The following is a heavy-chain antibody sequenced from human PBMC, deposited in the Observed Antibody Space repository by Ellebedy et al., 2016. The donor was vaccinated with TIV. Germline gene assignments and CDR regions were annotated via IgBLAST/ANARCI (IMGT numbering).Heavy chain of an antibody. CDR3: VREYSSSSGRVFDI. D-gene: IGHD6-6*01. J-gene: IGHJ3*02. V-gene: IGHV3-74*01. CDR2: VISDGSST. CDR1: GFTFNTYW. Sequence: PGGSLSLSCAASGFTFNTYWMHWVRQAPGKGLVWVSRVISDGSSTNYADSVKGRFTISRDNAKNTLYLQMNSLRAEDTAVYYCVREYSSSSGRVFDIWGQGTRVTVSS.